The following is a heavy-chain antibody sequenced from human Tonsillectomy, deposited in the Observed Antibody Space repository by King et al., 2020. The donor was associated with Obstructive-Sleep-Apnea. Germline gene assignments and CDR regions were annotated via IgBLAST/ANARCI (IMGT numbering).Heavy chain of an antibody. CDR1: GFSLSTSGVS. Sequence: VTLKESGPTLVKPTQTLTLTCAFSGFSLSTSGVSVGWIRQPPRKALEWLALIYCDADNRYWPSPKSRLTITKATSKNHVVFTMTNMDPVDTATYYCAHRPAPGPDAAFDVWGQGTMVTVSS. CDR2: IYCDADN. V-gene: IGHV2-5*09. CDR3: AHRPAPGPDAAFDV. J-gene: IGHJ3*01.